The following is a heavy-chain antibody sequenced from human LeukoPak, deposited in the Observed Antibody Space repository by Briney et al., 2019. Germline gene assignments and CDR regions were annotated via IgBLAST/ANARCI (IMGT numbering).Heavy chain of an antibody. CDR3: ARRKGSDVPGNDY. Sequence: ASVKVSCKPSGYIFSNFALTWVRQAPGQGLEWVGWISPYNGYRHYSPKLQGRVTLTTDTSTTTAYMELRSLRSDDTAVYYCARRKGSDVPGNDYWGQGTLVTVSS. CDR2: ISPYNGYR. J-gene: IGHJ4*02. D-gene: IGHD1-1*01. V-gene: IGHV1-18*01. CDR1: GYIFSNFA.